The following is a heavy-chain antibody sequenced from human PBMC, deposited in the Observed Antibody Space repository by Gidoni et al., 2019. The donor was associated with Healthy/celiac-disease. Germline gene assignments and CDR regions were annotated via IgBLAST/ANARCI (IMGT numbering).Heavy chain of an antibody. J-gene: IGHJ4*02. D-gene: IGHD6-13*01. V-gene: IGHV3-30-3*01. CDR2: TSYDGSNK. CDR3: ASGGDSSSWSNGGVIGY. Sequence: QVQLVESGGGVVQPGRSLRLSCAASGFTFSNYAMHWVRQAPGKGLEWVAVTSYDGSNKYYADSVKGRFTISRDNSKNTLYLQMNSLRAEDTAVYYCASGGDSSSWSNGGVIGYWGQGTLVTVSS. CDR1: GFTFSNYA.